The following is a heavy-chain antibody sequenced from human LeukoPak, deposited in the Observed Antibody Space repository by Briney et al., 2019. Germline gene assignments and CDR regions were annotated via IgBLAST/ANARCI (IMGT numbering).Heavy chain of an antibody. CDR2: VYPGDSDT. J-gene: IGHJ4*02. CDR1: GYSFTSYW. Sequence: GESLKISCKGSGYSFTSYWIGWVRQMPGKGLEWMGIVYPGDSDTRYSPSFQGQVTISADKSISTAYLQWSSLLLCERARWLQFWIDYWGQGTLVTVSS. CDR3: FWIDY. D-gene: IGHD5-24*01. V-gene: IGHV5-51*01.